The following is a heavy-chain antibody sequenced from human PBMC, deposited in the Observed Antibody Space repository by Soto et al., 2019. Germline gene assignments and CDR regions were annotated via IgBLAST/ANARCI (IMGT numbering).Heavy chain of an antibody. Sequence: PGGSLRLSCAASGFTFSSYAMSWVRQAPGKGLEWVSAISGSGGSTYYADSVKGRFTISRDNSKNTLYLQMNSLRAEDTAVYYCAKGIVVVTARTYYYYGMDVWGQGTTVTVSS. V-gene: IGHV3-23*01. J-gene: IGHJ6*02. CDR1: GFTFSSYA. CDR3: AKGIVVVTARTYYYYGMDV. CDR2: ISGSGGST. D-gene: IGHD2-21*02.